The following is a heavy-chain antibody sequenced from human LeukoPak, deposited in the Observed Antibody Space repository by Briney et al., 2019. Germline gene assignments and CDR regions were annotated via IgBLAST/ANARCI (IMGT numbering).Heavy chain of an antibody. CDR2: MNPNSGNT. J-gene: IGHJ4*02. D-gene: IGHD2-15*01. Sequence: ASVKVSCKTSGYTFRTYGITWVRQAPGQGLEWMGWMNPNSGNTGYAQKFQGRVTMTRNTSISTAYMELSSLRSEDTAVYYCARVGYCSGGSCPYYFDYWGQGTLVTVSS. CDR1: GYTFRTYG. V-gene: IGHV1-8*01. CDR3: ARVGYCSGGSCPYYFDY.